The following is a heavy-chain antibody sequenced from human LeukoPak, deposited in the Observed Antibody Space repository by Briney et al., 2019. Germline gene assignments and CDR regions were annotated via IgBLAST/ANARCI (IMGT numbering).Heavy chain of an antibody. CDR1: GGTFSSYA. CDR3: ARGFDWLEYYFDY. D-gene: IGHD3-9*01. Sequence: SVKVSCKASGGTFSSYAISWVRQAPGQGLEWMGGIIPIFGTANYAQKFQGRVTITRDTSISTAYMELSRLRSDDTAVYHCARGFDWLEYYFDYWGQGTLVTVSS. V-gene: IGHV1-69*05. J-gene: IGHJ4*02. CDR2: IIPIFGTA.